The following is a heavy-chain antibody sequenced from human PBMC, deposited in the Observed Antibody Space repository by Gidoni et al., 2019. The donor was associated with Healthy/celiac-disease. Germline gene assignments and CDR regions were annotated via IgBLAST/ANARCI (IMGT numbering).Heavy chain of an antibody. CDR2: IGGSGGST. V-gene: IGHV3-23*01. CDR1: AFTFSSYA. J-gene: IGHJ4*02. D-gene: IGHD3-10*01. Sequence: EVQLLESGGGLVQPGGSLRLSCAASAFTFSSYAMSWVRQAPGKGLEWVSAIGGSGGSTYYADSVKGRFTISRDNSKNTLYLQMNSLRAEDTAVYYCAKTEEPRRRGAFDYWGQGTLVTVSS. CDR3: AKTEEPRRRGAFDY.